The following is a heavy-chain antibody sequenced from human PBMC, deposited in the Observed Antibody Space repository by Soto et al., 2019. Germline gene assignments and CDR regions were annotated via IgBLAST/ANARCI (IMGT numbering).Heavy chain of an antibody. Sequence: XGSLRLSGPATGFMLSDYYMSWIRQAPGKGLGWVSYMSIGGITKYYADSVKGRFTISRDNAKNSLSLQMSSLRAEDTDIYYGARGGGGFYDYVWGSYSQGAFDVWGQGTMVTVSS. CDR3: ARGGGGFYDYVWGSYSQGAFDV. D-gene: IGHD3-16*01. CDR1: GFMLSDYY. CDR2: MSIGGITK. V-gene: IGHV3-11*01. J-gene: IGHJ3*01.